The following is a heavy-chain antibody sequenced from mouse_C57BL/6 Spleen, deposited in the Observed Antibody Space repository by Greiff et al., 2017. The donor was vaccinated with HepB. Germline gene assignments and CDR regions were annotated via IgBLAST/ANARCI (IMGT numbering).Heavy chain of an antibody. V-gene: IGHV5-16*01. J-gene: IGHJ1*03. D-gene: IGHD1-1*01. CDR2: INYDGSST. CDR3: ARERENYGSSYDWYFDV. CDR1: GFTFSDYY. Sequence: EVQRVESEGGLVQPGSSMKLSCTASGFTFSDYYMAWVRQVPEKGLEWVANINYDGSSTYYLDSLKSRFIIPRDNAKNILYLQMSSLKSEDTAPYYCARERENYGSSYDWYFDVWGTGTTVTVSS.